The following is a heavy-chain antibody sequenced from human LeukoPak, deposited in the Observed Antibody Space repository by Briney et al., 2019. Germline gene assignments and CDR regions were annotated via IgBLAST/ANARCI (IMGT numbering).Heavy chain of an antibody. J-gene: IGHJ4*02. Sequence: GRSLRLSCAASGFTFSSYWMSWVRQAPGKGLEWVANIKQDGSEKYYVDSVKGRFTISRDNAKNSLYLQMNSLRAEDTAVYYCASDRYFDWLSSFDYWGQGTLVTVSS. CDR3: ASDRYFDWLSSFDY. D-gene: IGHD3-9*01. CDR1: GFTFSSYW. V-gene: IGHV3-7*01. CDR2: IKQDGSEK.